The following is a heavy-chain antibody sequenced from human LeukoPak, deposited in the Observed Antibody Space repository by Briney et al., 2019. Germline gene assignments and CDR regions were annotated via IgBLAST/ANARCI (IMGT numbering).Heavy chain of an antibody. CDR2: IYSGGST. Sequence: GGSLRLSCAASGFTVSSNYMSWVRQAPGKGLEWVSVIYSGGSTYYADSVKGRFTISRDNSKNTLYLQMNSLRAEDTAVYYCAREEIAVAGRGPYYYYYGMDVWGQGTTVTVSS. D-gene: IGHD6-19*01. V-gene: IGHV3-53*01. CDR1: GFTVSSNY. CDR3: AREEIAVAGRGPYYYYYGMDV. J-gene: IGHJ6*02.